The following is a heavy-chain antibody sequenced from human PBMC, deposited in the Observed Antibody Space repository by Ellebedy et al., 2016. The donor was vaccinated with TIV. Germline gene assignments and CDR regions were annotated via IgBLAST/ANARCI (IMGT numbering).Heavy chain of an antibody. CDR2: VSYPTNNK. CDR3: ARGYSSSWYGYYFDY. CDR1: RFTFSTFG. V-gene: IGHV3-30*03. J-gene: IGHJ4*02. Sequence: GGSLRLXXAASRFTFSTFGMHWVRQAPGKGLEWVAVVSYPTNNKYYADSVKGRFTISRDISMNTLYLQMNSLRAEDTAVYYCARGYSSSWYGYYFDYWGQGTLVTVSS. D-gene: IGHD6-13*01.